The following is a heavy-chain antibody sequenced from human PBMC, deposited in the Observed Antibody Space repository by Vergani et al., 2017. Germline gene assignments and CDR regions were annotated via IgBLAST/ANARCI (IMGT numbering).Heavy chain of an antibody. CDR3: ARDLRYFDWPEFDY. J-gene: IGHJ4*02. CDR2: ISSSSSTI. V-gene: IGHV3-48*04. Sequence: EVQLVESGGGLVQPGGSLRLSCAASGFTFSSYSMNWVRQAPGKGLEWVSYISSSSSTIYYADSVKGRFTISRDNAKNSLYLQMNSLRAEDTAVYYCARDLRYFDWPEFDYWGQGTLVTVSS. CDR1: GFTFSSYS. D-gene: IGHD3-9*01.